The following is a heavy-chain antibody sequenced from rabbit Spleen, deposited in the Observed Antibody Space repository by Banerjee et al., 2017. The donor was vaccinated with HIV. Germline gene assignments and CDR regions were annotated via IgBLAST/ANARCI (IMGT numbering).Heavy chain of an antibody. CDR2: IYLGSSGTT. CDR3: ARDYAGTTYKYFDL. CDR1: GFSFSSAYD. D-gene: IGHD4-2*01. J-gene: IGHJ4*01. Sequence: QSLEESGGDLVKPGASLTLTCKASGFSFSSAYDMCWVRQAPGKGLEWIACIYLGSSGTTYYAPWAKGRFTISKTSSTVTLRMTSLTAADTATYVCARDYAGTTYKYFDLWGPGTLVTVS. V-gene: IGHV1S40*01.